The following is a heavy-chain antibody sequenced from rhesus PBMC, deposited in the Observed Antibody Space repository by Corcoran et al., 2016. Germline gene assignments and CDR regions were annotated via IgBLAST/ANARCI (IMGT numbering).Heavy chain of an antibody. D-gene: IGHD1-20*01. CDR3: AKDGGSWNNPEYFEF. CDR1: GFTFSSYW. V-gene: IGHV3S25*01. Sequence: EVQLVESGGGLAKPGGSLRLSCAASGFTFSSYWMNWVRQAQGKGLEWVSAINSGGGSTYFADSVKGRFTISRDNSRNTLSLQVNSLRAEDTAVYYCAKDGGSWNNPEYFEFWGQGALVTVSS. CDR2: INSGGGST. J-gene: IGHJ1*01.